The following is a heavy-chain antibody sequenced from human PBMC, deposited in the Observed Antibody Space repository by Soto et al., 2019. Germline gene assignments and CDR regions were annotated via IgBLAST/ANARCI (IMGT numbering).Heavy chain of an antibody. CDR1: GGSISSSSYY. V-gene: IGHV4-39*01. J-gene: IGHJ4*02. D-gene: IGHD1-26*01. CDR2: IYYSGST. Sequence: QLQLQESGPGLVKPSETLSLTCTVSGGSISSSSYYWGWLRQPPGKGLEWIGSIYYSGSTYYNPSLKSRVTISVDTSKNQFSLKLSSVTAADTAVYYCARRALVGAIDYWGQGTLVTVSS. CDR3: ARRALVGAIDY.